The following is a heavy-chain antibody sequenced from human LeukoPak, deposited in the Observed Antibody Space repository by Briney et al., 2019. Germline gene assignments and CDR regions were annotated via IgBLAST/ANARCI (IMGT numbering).Heavy chain of an antibody. CDR3: ARVSDGYIAVAGSRPYYYYGMDV. V-gene: IGHV1-18*01. J-gene: IGHJ6*02. Sequence: ASVKVSCKASGYTFTSYGISWVRQAPGQGLEWMGWISAYNGNTNYAQKLQGRVTMTTGTSTSTAYMELRSLRSDDTAVYYCARVSDGYIAVAGSRPYYYYGMDVWGQGTTVTVSS. CDR2: ISAYNGNT. CDR1: GYTFTSYG. D-gene: IGHD6-19*01.